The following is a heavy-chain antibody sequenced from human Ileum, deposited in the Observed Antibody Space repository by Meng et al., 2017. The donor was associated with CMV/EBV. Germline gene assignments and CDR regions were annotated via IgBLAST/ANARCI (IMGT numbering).Heavy chain of an antibody. V-gene: IGHV4-30-4*01. CDR2: IYNSGKT. CDR3: ARGRVAQDY. J-gene: IGHJ4*02. Sequence: QVQLQEAGPVLVKPSETLSLICSVSGDSITTGNSYWSWSRQAPGKDMEWIGYIYNSGKTDCNPSLKSRVTISIDTSKNQFSLKLTSVTAADTAVYYCARGRVAQDYWGQGTLVTVSS. CDR1: GDSITTGNSY.